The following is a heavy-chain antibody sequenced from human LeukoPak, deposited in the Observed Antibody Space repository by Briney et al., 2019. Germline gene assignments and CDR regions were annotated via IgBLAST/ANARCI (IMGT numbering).Heavy chain of an antibody. CDR2: ISSSSSTI. J-gene: IGHJ3*01. Sequence: GGSLRLSCAASGFTFSSYSMNWVRQAPGKGLEWVSYISSSSSTIYYADSVKGRFTISRDNAKNSLYLQMNSLRVEDTALYYCARVRSGIDLWGQGTTVTVSS. CDR3: ARVRSGIDL. CDR1: GFTFSSYS. V-gene: IGHV3-48*01. D-gene: IGHD3-10*01.